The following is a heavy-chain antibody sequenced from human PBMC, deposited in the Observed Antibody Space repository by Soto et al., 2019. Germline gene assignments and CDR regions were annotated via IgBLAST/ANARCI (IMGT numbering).Heavy chain of an antibody. CDR3: AKGTYDSSGYYTAPDY. V-gene: IGHV3-9*01. D-gene: IGHD3-22*01. CDR1: GFSFDDYA. CDR2: ITWSSGYI. J-gene: IGHJ4*02. Sequence: GGSLRLSCAASGFSFDDYAMHWVRQAPGRGLEWVSGITWSSGYIGYADSVKGRFNISKDNAKNSLYLKMNSLRPEDTAVYYCAKGTYDSSGYYTAPDYWGQGTLVTVSS.